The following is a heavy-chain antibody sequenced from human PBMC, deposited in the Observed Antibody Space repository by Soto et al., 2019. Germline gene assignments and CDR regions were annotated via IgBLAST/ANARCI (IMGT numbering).Heavy chain of an antibody. CDR2: IIPIFGTA. D-gene: IGHD6-6*01. V-gene: IGHV1-69*01. J-gene: IGHJ6*02. Sequence: QVQLVQSGAEVKKPGSSVKVSCKASGGTFSSYAISWVRQAPGQGLEWMGGIIPIFGTANYAQKFQGRVTITADESTSPAYMELSSLRSEDTAVYYCASPGYSSSSTYYYYGMDVWGQGTTVTVSS. CDR3: ASPGYSSSSTYYYYGMDV. CDR1: GGTFSSYA.